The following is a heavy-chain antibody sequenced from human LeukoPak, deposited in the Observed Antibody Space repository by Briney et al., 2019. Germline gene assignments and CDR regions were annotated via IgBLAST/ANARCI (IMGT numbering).Heavy chain of an antibody. Sequence: GGSLRLSCAASGFSFGAYSMNWVRQAPGKGLEWVSTISDGSRDTHYAGSVKGRFTISRDDSQNIVYLQMDSLRAEDTALYYCTTRLRNHFDYWGQGTQVTVSS. V-gene: IGHV3-23*01. J-gene: IGHJ4*02. CDR2: ISDGSRDT. D-gene: IGHD5-12*01. CDR1: GFSFGAYS. CDR3: TTRLRNHFDY.